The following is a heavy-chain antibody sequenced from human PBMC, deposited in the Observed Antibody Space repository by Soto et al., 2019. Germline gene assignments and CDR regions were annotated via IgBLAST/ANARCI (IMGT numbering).Heavy chain of an antibody. J-gene: IGHJ4*02. Sequence: EYLKVSCKGSGYSFAGYWITWVRQKPGKGLEWMGRIDPSDSQTYYSPSFRGHVTISVTKSITTVFLQWSSLRASDTAMYYCARQIYDSYTGPNFPYYFDSWCQGTPVTV. CDR1: GYSFAGYW. CDR2: IDPSDSQT. CDR3: ARQIYDSYTGPNFPYYFDS. D-gene: IGHD3-16*01. V-gene: IGHV5-10-1*01.